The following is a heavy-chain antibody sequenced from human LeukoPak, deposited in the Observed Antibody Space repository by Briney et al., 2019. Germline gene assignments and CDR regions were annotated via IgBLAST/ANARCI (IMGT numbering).Heavy chain of an antibody. V-gene: IGHV3-23*01. Sequence: GSLRLSCAASGFTFSSYAMSWVRQAPGKGLEWVSTISGRSGTTYYADSVMGRFTISRDNTKNTLYLQMSSVRAEDTAVYYCATDRATVTSWYYGGQGTLVTVSS. CDR2: ISGRSGTT. CDR1: GFTFSSYA. D-gene: IGHD4-17*01. CDR3: ATDRATVTSWYY. J-gene: IGHJ4*02.